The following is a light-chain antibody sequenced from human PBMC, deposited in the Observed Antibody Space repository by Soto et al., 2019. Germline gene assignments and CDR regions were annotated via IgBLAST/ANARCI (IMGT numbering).Light chain of an antibody. CDR1: SPNIGAGFD. J-gene: IGLJ1*01. V-gene: IGLV1-40*01. CDR3: SSYRSSPPSYV. Sequence: QSVLTQPPSVSGAPGQRVTISCTGSSPNIGAGFDVHWYQQLPGTAPKLVIYGNNNRPSGVPDRFSGSKSGTSASLAITGLQAEDEADYYCSSYRSSPPSYVFGTGTKVTVL. CDR2: GNN.